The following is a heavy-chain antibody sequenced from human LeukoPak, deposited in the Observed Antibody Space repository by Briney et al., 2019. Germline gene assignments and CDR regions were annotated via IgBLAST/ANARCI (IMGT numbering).Heavy chain of an antibody. V-gene: IGHV1-18*01. CDR3: ARDTITFGGVIVNGY. CDR2: ISAYNGNT. Sequence: ASVKVSCKASGYTFTNYGISWVRQAPGQGLEWMGWISAYNGNTNYAQKFQGRVTMTTDTSTSTAYMELRSLRSDDTAVYYCARDTITFGGVIVNGYWGQGTLVTISS. J-gene: IGHJ4*02. CDR1: GYTFTNYG. D-gene: IGHD3-16*02.